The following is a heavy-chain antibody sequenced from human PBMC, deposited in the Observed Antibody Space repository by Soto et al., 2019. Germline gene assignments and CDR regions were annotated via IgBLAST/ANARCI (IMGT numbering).Heavy chain of an antibody. CDR3: ARGSEMDYDSSGYYYVPY. Sequence: PSETLSLSCAVCGGSFSGYYWSWIRQPPGKGLEWIGEINHSGSTNYNPSLKSRVTISVDTSKNQFSLKLSSVTAADTAVYYCARGSEMDYDSSGYYYVPYWGQGTLVTVSS. CDR1: GGSFSGYY. D-gene: IGHD3-22*01. CDR2: INHSGST. J-gene: IGHJ4*02. V-gene: IGHV4-34*01.